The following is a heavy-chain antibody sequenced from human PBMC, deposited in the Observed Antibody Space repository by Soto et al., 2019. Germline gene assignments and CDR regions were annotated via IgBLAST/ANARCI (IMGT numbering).Heavy chain of an antibody. CDR1: GGSISSGGYY. CDR2: IYYSGST. J-gene: IGHJ4*02. CDR3: ARDRRYYDSSGYSSFDY. V-gene: IGHV4-31*03. D-gene: IGHD3-22*01. Sequence: SETLSLTCTVSGGSISSGGYYWSWIRQHPGKGLEWIGYIYYSGSTYYNPSLKSRVTISVDTSKNQFSLKLSSVTAAATAVYSCARDRRYYDSSGYSSFDYWGQGTLVTVSS.